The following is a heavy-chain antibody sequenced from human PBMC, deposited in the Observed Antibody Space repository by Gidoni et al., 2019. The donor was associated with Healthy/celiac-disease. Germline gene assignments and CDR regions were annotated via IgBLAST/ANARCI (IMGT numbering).Heavy chain of an antibody. D-gene: IGHD6-13*01. CDR1: GFTFDDYA. CDR3: AKDSSSWYMEYNWFDP. J-gene: IGHJ5*02. Sequence: EVQLVESGGGLVQPGRSLRLSCAASGFTFDDYAMHWVRQAPGKGLECVSGISWNSGSIGYADSVKGRFTISRDNAKNSLYLQMNSLRAEDTALYYCAKDSSSWYMEYNWFDPWGQGTLVTVSS. V-gene: IGHV3-9*01. CDR2: ISWNSGSI.